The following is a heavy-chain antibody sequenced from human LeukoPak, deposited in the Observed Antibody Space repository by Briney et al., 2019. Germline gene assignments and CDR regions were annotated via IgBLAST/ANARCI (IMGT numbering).Heavy chain of an antibody. Sequence: GRSLRLSCAASGFNFNDYSMHWVRQAPGKGPEWVSLISWDSNTISYADSVRGRFTASRDNAENSLYLQMNSLTTEDTALYYCAKTARGYSFQEQGFDVWGQGTTVTVSS. CDR1: GFNFNDYS. J-gene: IGHJ6*02. CDR3: AKTARGYSFQEQGFDV. D-gene: IGHD5-18*01. CDR2: ISWDSNTI. V-gene: IGHV3-9*01.